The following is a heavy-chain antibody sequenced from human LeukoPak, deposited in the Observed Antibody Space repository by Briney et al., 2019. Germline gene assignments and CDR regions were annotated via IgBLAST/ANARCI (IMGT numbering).Heavy chain of an antibody. Sequence: GGSLRLSCAASGFIFNNYWMHWVRQVPGKGLEWLSRVDGDGTGTSYADSVKGRFTISRDNSKNTLYLQMNSLRAEDTAVYYCAKPLYSSSWYWFDPWGQGTLVTVSS. CDR3: AKPLYSSSWYWFDP. D-gene: IGHD6-13*01. CDR1: GFIFNNYW. CDR2: VDGDGTGT. V-gene: IGHV3-74*01. J-gene: IGHJ5*02.